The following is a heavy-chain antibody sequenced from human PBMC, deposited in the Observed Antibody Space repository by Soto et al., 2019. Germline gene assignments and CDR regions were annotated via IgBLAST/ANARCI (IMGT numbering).Heavy chain of an antibody. J-gene: IGHJ5*02. D-gene: IGHD4-17*01. Sequence: SETLSLTCAVSGYSISSGYYWGWIRQTPGKGLEWIASIYHSGSTYYNPSLKSRVTISVDTSKNQFCLKLTSVTAADTAVYYCARGAATVTPGWFDPWGQGIMVTVSS. V-gene: IGHV4-38-2*01. CDR3: ARGAATVTPGWFDP. CDR2: IYHSGST. CDR1: GYSISSGYY.